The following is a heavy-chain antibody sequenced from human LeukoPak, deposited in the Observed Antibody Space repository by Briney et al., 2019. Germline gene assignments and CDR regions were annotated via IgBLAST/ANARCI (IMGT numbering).Heavy chain of an antibody. CDR1: GGSISSSSYY. Sequence: SETLSLTCTVSGGSISSSSYYWGWIRQPPGKGLEWIGSIYYSGSTYYNPSLKSRVTISVDTSKIQFSLKLSSVTAADTAVHYCATAVAGTSRPSWLANWGQGTLVTVSS. CDR2: IYYSGST. D-gene: IGHD6-19*01. J-gene: IGHJ4*02. V-gene: IGHV4-39*01. CDR3: ATAVAGTSRPSWLAN.